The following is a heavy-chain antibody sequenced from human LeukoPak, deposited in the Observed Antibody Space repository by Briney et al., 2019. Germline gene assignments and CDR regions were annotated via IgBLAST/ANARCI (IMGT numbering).Heavy chain of an antibody. CDR3: ARVVAVAHWFDA. D-gene: IGHD6-19*01. CDR2: IILIFGTA. V-gene: IGHV1-69*13. CDR1: RGTFSSYP. J-gene: IGHJ5*02. Sequence: SVKVSRKASRGTFSSYPISWVRPAPGQGLEWMGGIILIFGTANYAQKFQGRVTITADESTSTAYRELSSLRSEETAVYYCARVVAVAHWFDAWGQGTLVTVSS.